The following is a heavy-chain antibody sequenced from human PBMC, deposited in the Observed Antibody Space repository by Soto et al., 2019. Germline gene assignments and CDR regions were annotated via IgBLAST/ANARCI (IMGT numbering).Heavy chain of an antibody. J-gene: IGHJ6*02. V-gene: IGHV5-10-1*01. Sequence: GESVKISCKTSGHRFTTYWISWVRQMPGKGLEYMGKINPTDSETNYSPSFEGHVTFSVDRSTSTAYVRWNSLKASDTAMYYCASPTMTSTSFYYAMDVWGQGTTVTVSS. CDR2: INPTDSET. D-gene: IGHD4-17*01. CDR3: ASPTMTSTSFYYAMDV. CDR1: GHRFTTYW.